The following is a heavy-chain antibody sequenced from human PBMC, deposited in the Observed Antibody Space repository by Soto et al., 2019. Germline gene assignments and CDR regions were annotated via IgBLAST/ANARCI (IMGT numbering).Heavy chain of an antibody. Sequence: GGSLRLSCAVSGFTFDDNAMHWVRQAPEKGLEWVSGINWKSDIGYADSVKGRFTISRDNAENSLYLQMNSLRAEDTAVYYCAKDQWGLSGEWLGGYFDHWGQGTQVTVSS. CDR3: AKDQWGLSGEWLGGYFDH. D-gene: IGHD2-8*02. CDR2: INWKSDI. J-gene: IGHJ4*02. CDR1: GFTFDDNA. V-gene: IGHV3-9*01.